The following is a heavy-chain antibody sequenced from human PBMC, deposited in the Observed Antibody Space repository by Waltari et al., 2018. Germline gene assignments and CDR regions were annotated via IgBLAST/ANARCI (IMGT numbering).Heavy chain of an antibody. V-gene: IGHV1-18*01. J-gene: IGHJ4*02. CDR3: ARTCISAACYMIY. D-gene: IGHD2-2*02. Sequence: QVQLVQAGGEMKEPGPYVNVSCTASGYTFTSRGINWVRQPPGQGLEWMGWINTQNGSTNYAQNLQGRVTMTADTSTTTAYMELRSLKSDDTAIYYCARTCISAACYMIYWGQGTLVTVSA. CDR2: INTQNGST. CDR1: GYTFTSRG.